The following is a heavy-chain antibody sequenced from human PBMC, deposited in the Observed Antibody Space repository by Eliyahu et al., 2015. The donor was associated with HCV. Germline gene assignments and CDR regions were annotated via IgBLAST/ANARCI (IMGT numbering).Heavy chain of an antibody. D-gene: IGHD6-13*01. CDR1: GYXISVDXF. CDR2: ILYTGNT. Sequence: QLQLQESGPGLVKPSETLSLTCTVSGYXISVDXFWGWIRQPPGKGLEYIGSILYTGNTHYNPALRSRVIISVDTSKNQFSLNLSSVTAADTAVYYCARLGLGSSWFYWGQGTLVTVSS. J-gene: IGHJ4*02. V-gene: IGHV4-38-2*02. CDR3: ARLGLGSSWFY.